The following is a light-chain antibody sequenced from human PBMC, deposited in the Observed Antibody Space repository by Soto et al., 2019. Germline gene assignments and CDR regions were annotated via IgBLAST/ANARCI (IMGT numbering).Light chain of an antibody. Sequence: DVQMTQSPSSLSASVGDRVTITCRASQDINSYLAWYQQKPGNAPKSLIYAASSLQTGVPSRFSGSESGTDFTLTISNLQPEDSATYCCQHYNIYPLTFGGGTKVEIK. J-gene: IGKJ4*01. CDR2: AAS. CDR1: QDINSY. CDR3: QHYNIYPLT. V-gene: IGKV1D-16*01.